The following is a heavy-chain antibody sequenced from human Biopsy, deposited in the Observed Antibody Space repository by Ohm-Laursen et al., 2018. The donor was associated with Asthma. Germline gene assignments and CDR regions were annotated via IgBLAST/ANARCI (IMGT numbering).Heavy chain of an antibody. V-gene: IGHV1-69*01. J-gene: IGHJ4*02. CDR2: INSVFGTT. CDR3: ARKAGSCISRTCYSLDF. CDR1: GGTFNTYV. Sequence: SSVKLSCKSLGGTFNTYVIGWGRQAPGQGLEWMGGINSVFGTTTYPQKFQDRVTITADDSTSTVYMELSSLRSEDTAVYYCARKAGSCISRTCYSLDFWGQGTLVTVSS. D-gene: IGHD2-2*01.